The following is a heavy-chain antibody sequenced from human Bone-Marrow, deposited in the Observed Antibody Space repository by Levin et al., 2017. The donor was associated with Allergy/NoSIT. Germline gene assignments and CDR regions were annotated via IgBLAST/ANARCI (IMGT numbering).Heavy chain of an antibody. CDR3: TRASSSSWSTVDY. Sequence: GGSLRLSCAASGFTFSGSAMHWVRQASGKGLEWVGRIRSKANSYATAYAASVKGRFTISRDDSKNTAYLQMNSLKTEDTAVYYCTRASSSSWSTVDYWGQGTLVTVSS. J-gene: IGHJ4*02. CDR1: GFTFSGSA. V-gene: IGHV3-73*01. D-gene: IGHD6-13*01. CDR2: IRSKANSYAT.